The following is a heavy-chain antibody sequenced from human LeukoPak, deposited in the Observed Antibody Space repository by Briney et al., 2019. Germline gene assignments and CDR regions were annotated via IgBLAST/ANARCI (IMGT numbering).Heavy chain of an antibody. D-gene: IGHD3-22*01. Sequence: SETLSLTCTVSGVSISSYYWGWVRQPPGKGLEWIGSIYYSGSPYYNPSLKSRVTISVDTSKNQFSLKLSSVTAADTAVYYCARGSGYYYGDFDCWGQGTLVTVSS. CDR2: IYYSGSP. V-gene: IGHV4-39*07. CDR1: GVSISSYY. J-gene: IGHJ4*02. CDR3: ARGSGYYYGDFDC.